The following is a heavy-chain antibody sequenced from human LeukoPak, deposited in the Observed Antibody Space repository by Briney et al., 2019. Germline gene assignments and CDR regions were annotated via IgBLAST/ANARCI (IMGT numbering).Heavy chain of an antibody. J-gene: IGHJ4*02. CDR3: ARDRYIPPPDCSGGSCYVVDY. CDR2: ISSSSSYI. V-gene: IGHV3-21*01. D-gene: IGHD2-15*01. CDR1: GFTFSSYS. Sequence: GGSLRLSCAASGFTFSSYSMNWVRQAPGKGLEWVSSISSSSSYIYYADSVKGRFTTSRDNAKNSLYLQMNSLRAEDTAVYYCARDRYIPPPDCSGGSCYVVDYWGQGTLVTVSS.